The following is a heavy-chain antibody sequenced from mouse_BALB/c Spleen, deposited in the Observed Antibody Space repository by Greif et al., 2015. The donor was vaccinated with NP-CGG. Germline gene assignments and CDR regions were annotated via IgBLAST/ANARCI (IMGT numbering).Heavy chain of an antibody. CDR3: DAYYGNLRTGLDY. Sequence: EVQLQQSGAELVRSGASVKLSCTASGFDIKDYSMHWVKQSPEQGLEWIGWIDPENGDTGYATKFRGKATMTAETPPNTASLQLSSLASEDPAVYYCDAYYGNLRTGLDYWGQGTTLTVSS. D-gene: IGHD2-1*01. J-gene: IGHJ2*01. CDR1: GFDIKDYS. V-gene: IGHV14-4*02. CDR2: IDPENGDT.